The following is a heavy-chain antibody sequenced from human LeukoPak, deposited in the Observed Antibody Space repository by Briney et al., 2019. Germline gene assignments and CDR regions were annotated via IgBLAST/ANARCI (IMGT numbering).Heavy chain of an antibody. CDR2: IYTSGST. CDR1: GGSISSYY. Sequence: PSETLSLTCTVSGGSISSYYWSWIRQPAGKGLEWIGRIYTSGSTNYNPSLKSRVTISVDTSKNQFSLKLSSVTAADTAVYYCARQDIVVVVAENWYFDLWGRGTLVTVSS. J-gene: IGHJ2*01. CDR3: ARQDIVVVVAENWYFDL. V-gene: IGHV4-4*07. D-gene: IGHD2-15*01.